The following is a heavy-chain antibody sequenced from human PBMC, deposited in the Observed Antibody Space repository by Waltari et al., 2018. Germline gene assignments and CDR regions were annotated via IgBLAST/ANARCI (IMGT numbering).Heavy chain of an antibody. CDR3: ARGSMVRGVIISSAFDY. V-gene: IGHV4-34*01. CDR1: GGSFSGYY. Sequence: QVQLQQWGAGLLKPSETLSLTCAVYGGSFSGYYWSWIRQPPGKGLEWVGEINHSGSTNYNPSLKSRVTISVDTSKNPFSLKLRSVTAADTAVYYWARGSMVRGVIISSAFDYWGQGTLVTVSS. CDR2: INHSGST. J-gene: IGHJ4*02. D-gene: IGHD3-10*01.